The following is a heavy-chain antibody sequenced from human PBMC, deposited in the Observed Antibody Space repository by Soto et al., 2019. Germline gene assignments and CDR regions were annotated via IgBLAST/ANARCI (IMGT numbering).Heavy chain of an antibody. CDR1: GGTFSSYA. CDR3: ARAPYAFQRHSFYYYSGMDV. J-gene: IGHJ6*02. V-gene: IGHV1-69*01. D-gene: IGHD2-15*01. CDR2: IIPIFGTA. Sequence: QVQLVQSGAEVKKPGSSVKVSCKASGGTFSSYAISWVRQAPGQGLEWMGGIIPIFGTANYAKKFQCRVTITAEESTSTSYMELSTLTCVDKAVYYCARAPYAFQRHSFYYYSGMDVWGQGTTVTVSS.